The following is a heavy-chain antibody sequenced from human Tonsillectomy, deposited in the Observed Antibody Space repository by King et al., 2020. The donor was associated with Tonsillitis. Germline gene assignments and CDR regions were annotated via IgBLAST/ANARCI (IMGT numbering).Heavy chain of an antibody. J-gene: IGHJ4*02. CDR1: GFTFSRNG. CDR3: ARDSRGTFGLDYYFDY. CDR2: IWFDGTNK. D-gene: IGHD3-16*01. V-gene: IGHV3-33*01. Sequence: VQLVESGGRVVQPGRSLRLSCAASGFTFSRNGMHWVRQAPGKGLEWVAVIWFDGTNKYYADSVKGRFTISRDNSKNTLYLQMNSLRAEDTAVYYCARDSRGTFGLDYYFDYWGQGTLVTVSS.